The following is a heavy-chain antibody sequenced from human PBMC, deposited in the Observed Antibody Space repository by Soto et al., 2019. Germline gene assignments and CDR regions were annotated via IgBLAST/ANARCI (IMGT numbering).Heavy chain of an antibody. CDR1: GGSISSGDYY. D-gene: IGHD3-22*01. V-gene: IGHV4-30-4*01. CDR3: PRVSTMVVFDY. J-gene: IGHJ4*02. CDR2: IYYSGGT. Sequence: QVQLQESGPGLVKPSQTLSLTCTVSGGSISSGDYYWSWIRQPPGKGLEWIGYIYYSGGTYYIPSIKSGATITVDTSNTQHALTLSSVTAADTAVYYCPRVSTMVVFDYWGQGTLVTVSS.